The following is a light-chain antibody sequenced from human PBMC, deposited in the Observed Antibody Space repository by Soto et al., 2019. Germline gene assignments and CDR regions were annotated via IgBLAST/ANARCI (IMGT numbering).Light chain of an antibody. Sequence: DIQMTQSPSSLSASVGDRFTITCRASQSISSYLNWNQQKPGKAPKLLIYTTSTLQSGVPSRFSGSGSGTDFTLTISSLQPEDFATYYCQQYYSTPYTFGQGTKLEIK. CDR1: QSISSY. CDR2: TTS. J-gene: IGKJ2*01. CDR3: QQYYSTPYT. V-gene: IGKV1-39*01.